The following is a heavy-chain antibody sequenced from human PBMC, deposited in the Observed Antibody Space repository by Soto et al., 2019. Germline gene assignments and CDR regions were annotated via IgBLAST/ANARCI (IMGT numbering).Heavy chain of an antibody. J-gene: IGHJ4*02. V-gene: IGHV1-2*04. CDR3: VRGTQSRYFDWLLIDY. CDR1: GYSFTGYN. CDR2: INPNSGGT. Sequence: APVQVSRKASGYSFTGYNIHWVRPARGQGLEWMGWINPNSGGTNYAQKFQGWVTMTRDTSISTAYMELSRLRSDDTAVYYCVRGTQSRYFDWLLIDYWGQGTRVNVSA. D-gene: IGHD3-9*01.